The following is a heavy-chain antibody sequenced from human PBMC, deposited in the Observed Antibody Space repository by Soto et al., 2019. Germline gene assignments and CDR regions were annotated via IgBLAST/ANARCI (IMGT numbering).Heavy chain of an antibody. V-gene: IGHV3-15*01. J-gene: IGHJ4*02. D-gene: IGHD3-22*01. Sequence: EVQLVESGGGLVKPGGSLRLSCAASGFTFSNAWMSWVRQAPGKGLEWVGRIKSKTDGGTTDYAAPVKGRFTISRDDSKNTLYLQMNSLRAEDTAVYYCARDDVYDSSGYHLDYWGQGTLVTVSS. CDR1: GFTFSNAW. CDR3: ARDDVYDSSGYHLDY. CDR2: IKSKTDGGTT.